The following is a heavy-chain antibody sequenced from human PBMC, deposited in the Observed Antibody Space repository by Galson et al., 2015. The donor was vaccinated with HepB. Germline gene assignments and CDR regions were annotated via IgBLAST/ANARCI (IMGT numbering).Heavy chain of an antibody. V-gene: IGHV1-18*04. CDR1: GYTFSNYA. D-gene: IGHD5-12*01. CDR3: ATTSGATMEHADYIGH. Sequence: SVKVSCKASGYTFSNYAITWVRQAPGQGLEWMGWISPYYGNTIYEQKFQGRLTMTTDTSSTTAYIELRSLRSDDTAVYSCATTSGATMEHADYIGHWGQGTLVTVSS. J-gene: IGHJ4*02. CDR2: ISPYYGNT.